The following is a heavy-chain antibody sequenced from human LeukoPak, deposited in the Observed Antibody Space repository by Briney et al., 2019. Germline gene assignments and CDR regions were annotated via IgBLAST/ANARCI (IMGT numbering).Heavy chain of an antibody. J-gene: IGHJ4*02. CDR3: ARAAYYDFWSGYHYYFDY. V-gene: IGHV4-30-2*01. CDR1: GGSFSSGGYS. D-gene: IGHD3-3*01. Sequence: SETLSLTCAVSGGSFSSGGYSWSWIRQPPGKGLEWIGYIYHSGSTYYNPSLKSRVTISVDRSKNQFSLKLSSVTAADTAVYYCARAAYYDFWSGYHYYFDYWGQGTLVTVSS. CDR2: IYHSGST.